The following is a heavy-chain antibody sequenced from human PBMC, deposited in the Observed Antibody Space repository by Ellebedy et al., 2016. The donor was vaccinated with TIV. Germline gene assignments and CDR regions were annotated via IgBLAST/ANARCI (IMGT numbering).Heavy chain of an antibody. CDR3: AKDRDGYYGSGSPWLYGMDV. D-gene: IGHD3-10*01. CDR1: GFTFSRYW. CDR2: INRDGGEN. V-gene: IGHV3-7*03. J-gene: IGHJ6*02. Sequence: GESLKISXAASGFTFSRYWMNWVRQAPGKGLEWVANINRDGGENHYVDSVKGRFTISRDNAKNSLYLQMSSLRPEDTAFYYCAKDRDGYYGSGSPWLYGMDVWGQGTTVIVSS.